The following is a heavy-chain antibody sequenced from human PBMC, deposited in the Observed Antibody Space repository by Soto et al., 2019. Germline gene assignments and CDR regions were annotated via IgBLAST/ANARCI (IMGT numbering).Heavy chain of an antibody. V-gene: IGHV3-23*01. CDR2: VSGSGDST. Sequence: EVELLESGGGLVQPGGSLRLSCAASGFTFSSYAMSWVRQAPGKGLEWVSGVSGSGDSTYYADSVKGRFTISRDNSKNTRYLQMNSLRAEDTAVYYCAKDPRGYRANYGGPNWCHPWGQGTLVAVSS. CDR3: AKDPRGYRANYGGPNWCHP. J-gene: IGHJ5*02. CDR1: GFTFSSYA. D-gene: IGHD1-26*01.